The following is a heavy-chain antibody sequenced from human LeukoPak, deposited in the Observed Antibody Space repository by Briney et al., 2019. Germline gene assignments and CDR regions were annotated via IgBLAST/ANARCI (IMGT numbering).Heavy chain of an antibody. CDR3: ARGIGQRRDWFDP. CDR1: GGSFSGYY. CDR2: INHSGST. D-gene: IGHD6-25*01. V-gene: IGHV4-34*01. Sequence: SETLSLTCAVYGGSFSGYYWSWIRQPPGKGLEWIGEINHSGSTNYNPSLKSRVTISVDTSKNQFSLKLSSVTAADTAVYYCARGIGQRRDWFDPWGQGTLVTVSS. J-gene: IGHJ5*02.